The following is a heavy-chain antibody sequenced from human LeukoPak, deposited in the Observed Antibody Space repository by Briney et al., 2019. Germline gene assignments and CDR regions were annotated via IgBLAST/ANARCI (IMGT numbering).Heavy chain of an antibody. Sequence: GGSLRLSCAASGFTFNTYNMNWVRQAPGKGLEWVSSISVSSSDIYYADSVKDRFTISRDNAKNSLYLQMKSLRAEDTAVYYCATRLSRGYFNYWGQGTQVTVSS. J-gene: IGHJ4*02. V-gene: IGHV3-21*01. CDR2: ISVSSSDI. CDR3: ATRLSRGYFNY. CDR1: GFTFNTYN.